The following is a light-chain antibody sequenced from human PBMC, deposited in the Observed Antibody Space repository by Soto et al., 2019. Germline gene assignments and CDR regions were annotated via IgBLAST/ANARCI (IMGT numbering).Light chain of an antibody. CDR2: DVT. V-gene: IGLV2-11*01. J-gene: IGLJ2*01. CDR3: CSYAGSYTVI. CDR1: SSDVGAYKY. Sequence: QSVLTQPRSVSGSPGQSVTISCTGTSSDVGAYKYVSWYQHHPGKVPELIIYDVTKRPSGVPDRFSGSKSGNTASLTISGLQTEDAADYYCCSYAGSYTVIFGGGTKLTVL.